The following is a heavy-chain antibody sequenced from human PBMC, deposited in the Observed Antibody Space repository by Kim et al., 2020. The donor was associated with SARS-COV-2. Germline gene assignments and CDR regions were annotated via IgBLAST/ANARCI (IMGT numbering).Heavy chain of an antibody. CDR3: ARDLEHSSSWPHYYYGMDV. CDR1: GGSISSYY. CDR2: IYYSGST. D-gene: IGHD6-13*01. Sequence: SETLSLTCTVSGGSISSYYWSWIRQPPGKGLEWIGYIYYSGSTNYNPSLKSRVTISVDTSKNQFSLKLSSVTAADTAVYYCARDLEHSSSWPHYYYGMDVWGQGTTVTVSS. V-gene: IGHV4-59*01. J-gene: IGHJ6*02.